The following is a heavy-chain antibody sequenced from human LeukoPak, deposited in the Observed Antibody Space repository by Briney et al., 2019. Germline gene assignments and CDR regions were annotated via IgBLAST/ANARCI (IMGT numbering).Heavy chain of an antibody. CDR3: ARKEGGSRFDP. CDR2: INPSGGST. V-gene: IGHV1-46*01. CDR1: GYTFTSYY. Sequence: GASVKVSCKASGYTFTSYYMHWVRRAPGQGLEWMGIINPSGGSTSYAQKFQGRVTMTRDMSTSTVYMELSSLRSEDTAVYYCARKEGGSRFDPWGQGTLVTVSS. D-gene: IGHD5-12*01. J-gene: IGHJ5*02.